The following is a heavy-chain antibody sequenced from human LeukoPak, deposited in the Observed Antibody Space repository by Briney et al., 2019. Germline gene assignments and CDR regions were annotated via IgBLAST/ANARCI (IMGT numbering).Heavy chain of an antibody. V-gene: IGHV3-20*04. CDR2: INWNGGST. J-gene: IGHJ2*01. CDR3: ARDRVVVATTTPPYWYFDL. Sequence: GGSLRLSCAASGFTFDDYGMSWVRQAPGKGLEWVAGINWNGGSTGYVDSVKGRFTISRGNAKNSLFLHMNSLRVEDTALYYCARDRVVVATTTPPYWYFDLWGRGTRVTVSS. D-gene: IGHD2-15*01. CDR1: GFTFDDYG.